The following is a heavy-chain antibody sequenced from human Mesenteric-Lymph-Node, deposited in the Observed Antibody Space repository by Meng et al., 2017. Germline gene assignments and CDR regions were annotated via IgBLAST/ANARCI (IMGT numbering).Heavy chain of an antibody. Sequence: GVGQFGASVTLSLNSSVYGVSVSGYRWGWHPQPPGMGLVWIGNINHSEGTNYKSFLKSRVTISLDKSKNQFSLKLSSVTAADTADYCGRLGEQWLLQVVDYWAQGTLVTVSS. CDR3: RLGEQWLLQVVDY. CDR2: INHSEGT. CDR1: GVSVSGYR. V-gene: IGHV4-34*01. D-gene: IGHD6-19*01. J-gene: IGHJ4*02.